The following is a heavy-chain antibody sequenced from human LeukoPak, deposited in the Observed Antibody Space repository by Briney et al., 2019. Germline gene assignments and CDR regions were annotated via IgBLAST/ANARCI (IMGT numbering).Heavy chain of an antibody. CDR3: ARDKLSNYVFDY. V-gene: IGHV3-74*01. CDR2: ISSDGSST. CDR1: GFTFSSYW. D-gene: IGHD4-11*01. J-gene: IGHJ4*02. Sequence: GGSLRLSCAASGFTFSSYWMHWVRQAPGKGLVWVSHISSDGSSTSYADSVKGRFTISRDNAKNTLHLQMNRLRAEDTAVYYCARDKLSNYVFDYWGLGTLVTVSS.